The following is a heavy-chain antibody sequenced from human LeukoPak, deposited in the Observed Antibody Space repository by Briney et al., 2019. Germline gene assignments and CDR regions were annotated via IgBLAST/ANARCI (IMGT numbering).Heavy chain of an antibody. V-gene: IGHV3-66*01. D-gene: IGHD2-15*01. CDR2: ISSAGTT. CDR1: GFTVSSSY. Sequence: GGSLRLSCAASGFTVSSSYMSWVRQAPGKGLEWVSIISSAGTTYYADSVKGRFTISRDNSKNTVYLQVNSLRAEDTAVYYCARDYCSGGSCYSGYWGQGTLVTVSS. J-gene: IGHJ4*02. CDR3: ARDYCSGGSCYSGY.